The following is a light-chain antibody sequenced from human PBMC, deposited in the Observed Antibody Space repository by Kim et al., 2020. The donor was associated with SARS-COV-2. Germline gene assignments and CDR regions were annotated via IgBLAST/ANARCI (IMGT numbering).Light chain of an antibody. J-gene: IGKJ3*01. CDR3: QQRSNWPLT. V-gene: IGKV3-11*01. Sequence: LSPGERATPPCRASQSIRSSLAWYQQKPGQAPRLLIYDASNRATGIPARFSGSGSGADFTLTISSLEPEDFAVYYCQQRSNWPLTFGPGTKVDIK. CDR2: DAS. CDR1: QSIRSS.